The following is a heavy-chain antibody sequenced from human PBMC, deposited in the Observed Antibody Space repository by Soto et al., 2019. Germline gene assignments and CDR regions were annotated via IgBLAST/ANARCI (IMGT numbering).Heavy chain of an antibody. J-gene: IGHJ4*02. CDR1: GFTFSSYG. V-gene: IGHV3-30*18. D-gene: IGHD3-22*01. Sequence: SLRLSCAASGFTFSSYGMHWVRQAPGKGLEWVAVISYDGSNKYYADSVKGRFTISRDNSKNTLYLQMNSLRAEDTAVYYCAKIESGSGYSRPLDYWGQGTLVTVSS. CDR3: AKIESGSGYSRPLDY. CDR2: ISYDGSNK.